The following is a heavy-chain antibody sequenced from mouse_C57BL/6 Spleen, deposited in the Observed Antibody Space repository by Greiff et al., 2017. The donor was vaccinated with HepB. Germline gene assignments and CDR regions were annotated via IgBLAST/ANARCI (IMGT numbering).Heavy chain of an antibody. J-gene: IGHJ3*01. CDR2: ISDGGSYT. V-gene: IGHV5-4*01. CDR1: GFTFSSYA. Sequence: EVKVVESGGGLVKPGGSLKLSCAASGFTFSSYAMSWVRQTPEKRLEWVATISDGGSYTYYPDNVKGRFTISRDNAKNNLYLQMSHLKSEDTAMYYCARDGGVYDGYIFAYWGQGTLVTVSA. D-gene: IGHD2-3*01. CDR3: ARDGGVYDGYIFAY.